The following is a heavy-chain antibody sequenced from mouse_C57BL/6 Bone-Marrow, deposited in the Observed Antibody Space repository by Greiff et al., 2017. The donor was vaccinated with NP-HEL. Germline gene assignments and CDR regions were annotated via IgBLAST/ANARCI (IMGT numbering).Heavy chain of an antibody. Sequence: VQLQQPGTELVKPGASVKLSCKASGYTFTSYWMHWVKQRPGQGLEWIGNINPSNGGTNYNEKFKSKATLTVDKSSSTAYMQLSSLTSEDSAVYYCVTTVVATVDWYFDVWGTGTTVTVSS. J-gene: IGHJ1*03. CDR3: VTTVVATVDWYFDV. D-gene: IGHD1-1*01. CDR2: INPSNGGT. CDR1: GYTFTSYW. V-gene: IGHV1-53*01.